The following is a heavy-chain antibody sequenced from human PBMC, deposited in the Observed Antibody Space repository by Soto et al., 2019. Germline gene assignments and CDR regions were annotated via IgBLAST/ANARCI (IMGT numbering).Heavy chain of an antibody. CDR2: INHSGST. V-gene: IGHV4-34*01. Sequence: ETLSLTCAVYGGSFSGYYWSWIRQPPGKGLEWIGEINHSGSTNYNPSLKSRVTISVDTSKNQFSLKLSSVTAADTAVYYCARGGTDYGDYEPYYYYGMDVWGQGTTVTVSS. CDR1: GGSFSGYY. CDR3: ARGGTDYGDYEPYYYYGMDV. D-gene: IGHD4-17*01. J-gene: IGHJ6*02.